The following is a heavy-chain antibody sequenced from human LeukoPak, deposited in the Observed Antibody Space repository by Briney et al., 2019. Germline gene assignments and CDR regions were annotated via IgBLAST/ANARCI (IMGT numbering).Heavy chain of an antibody. CDR1: GYTFTGYY. V-gene: IGHV1-2*06. D-gene: IGHD1-14*01. Sequence: ASVKVSCKASGYTFTGYYMHWVRQAPGQGLEWMGRINPNSGGTNYAQKFQGRVTMTRDTSISTAYMELSRLRSDDTAVYYCASPYQNNPAEYFRHWGQGTLVTVSS. J-gene: IGHJ1*01. CDR2: INPNSGGT. CDR3: ASPYQNNPAEYFRH.